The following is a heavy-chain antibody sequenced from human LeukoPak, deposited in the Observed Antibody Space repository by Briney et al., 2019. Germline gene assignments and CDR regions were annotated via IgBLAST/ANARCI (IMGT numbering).Heavy chain of an antibody. CDR2: FDPEDGET. CDR1: GYTLTELS. CDR3: ATVAGSSGWYGRDY. D-gene: IGHD6-19*01. V-gene: IGHV1-24*01. Sequence: ASVKVSCKVSGYTLTELSMHWVRQAPGKGLEWMGGFDPEDGETIYAQKFQGRVTMTEDTSTYTAYMELSSLRSEDTAVYYCATVAGSSGWYGRDYWGQGTLVTVSS. J-gene: IGHJ4*02.